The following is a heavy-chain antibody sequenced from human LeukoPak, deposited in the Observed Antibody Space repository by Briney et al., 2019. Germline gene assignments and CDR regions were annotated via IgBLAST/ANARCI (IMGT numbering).Heavy chain of an antibody. CDR2: INQDGSAK. D-gene: IGHD3-10*01. CDR1: GFTFSSYW. Sequence: QPGGSLRLSCAASGFTFSSYWMNWVRQAPGKGLEWVANINQDGSAKYYVDSVKGRFTFSRDNAMNSLFLQMNSLRAEDTAVYYCARAQFGELSLNDYWGQGTLVTASS. CDR3: ARAQFGELSLNDY. V-gene: IGHV3-7*01. J-gene: IGHJ4*02.